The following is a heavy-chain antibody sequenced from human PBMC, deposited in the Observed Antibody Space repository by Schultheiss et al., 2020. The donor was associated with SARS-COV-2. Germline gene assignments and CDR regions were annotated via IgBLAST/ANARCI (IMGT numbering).Heavy chain of an antibody. CDR2: IKSKTDGGTT. V-gene: IGHV3-15*01. CDR1: GFTFSNAW. J-gene: IGHJ4*02. Sequence: GESLKISCAASGFTFSNAWMSWVRQAPGKGLEWVGRIKSKTDGGTTDYAAPVKGRFTISRDDSKNTLYLQMNSLRAEDTAVYYCAKKPSSSRYEGADYWGQGTLVTVSS. D-gene: IGHD6-13*01. CDR3: AKKPSSSRYEGADY.